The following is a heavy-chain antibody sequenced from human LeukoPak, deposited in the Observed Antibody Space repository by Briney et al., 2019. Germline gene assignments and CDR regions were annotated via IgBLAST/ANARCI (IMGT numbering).Heavy chain of an antibody. CDR1: GYTFTIYD. V-gene: IGHV1-8*01. Sequence: ASVTVSCKASGYTFTIYDINWVRQAPGQGLEWMGWMNPNSGNTGYAQKFQGRVTMTRNTSISTAYMELSSLRSEDTAVYYCARFDILTGYYFSGGMDVWGQGTTVTVSS. J-gene: IGHJ6*02. D-gene: IGHD3-9*01. CDR3: ARFDILTGYYFSGGMDV. CDR2: MNPNSGNT.